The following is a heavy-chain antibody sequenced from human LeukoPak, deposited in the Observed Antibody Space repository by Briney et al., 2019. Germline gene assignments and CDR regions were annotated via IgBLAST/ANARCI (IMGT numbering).Heavy chain of an antibody. CDR3: ARQRGYSYGFEDPKHFDY. J-gene: IGHJ4*02. CDR2: ISSSGSTI. Sequence: GGSLRLSCAASGFTFSDYYMSWIRQAPGKGLEWVSYISSSGSTIYYADSVKGRFTLSRDNAKNSLYLQMNSLRAEDTAVYYCARQRGYSYGFEDPKHFDYWGQGTLVTVSS. CDR1: GFTFSDYY. V-gene: IGHV3-11*01. D-gene: IGHD5-18*01.